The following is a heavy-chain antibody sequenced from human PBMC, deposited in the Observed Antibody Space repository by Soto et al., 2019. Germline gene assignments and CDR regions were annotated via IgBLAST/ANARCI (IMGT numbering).Heavy chain of an antibody. CDR1: GGTFSSYA. CDR2: ITPIFGTA. Sequence: SVKVSCKASGGTFSSYAISWVRQAPGQGLEWMGGITPIFGTANYAQKFQGRVTITADESTSTAYMELSSLRSEDTAVYYCARDSYSSSSYYYYGMDVWGQGTTVTVSS. CDR3: ARDSYSSSSYYYYGMDV. V-gene: IGHV1-69*13. J-gene: IGHJ6*02. D-gene: IGHD6-6*01.